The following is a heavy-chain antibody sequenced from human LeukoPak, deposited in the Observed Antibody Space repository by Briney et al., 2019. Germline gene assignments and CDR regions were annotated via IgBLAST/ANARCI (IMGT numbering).Heavy chain of an antibody. Sequence: ASVKVSCKASGYSFTIYEINWVRQATGQGLEWMGWMNPNSGNTGYAQKFQGRLTITRNTSISTAYMELSSLRSEDTAVYYCARGPGAIRLWGQGTLVTVSS. V-gene: IGHV1-8*03. J-gene: IGHJ4*02. CDR3: ARGPGAIRL. CDR1: GYSFTIYE. D-gene: IGHD3-10*01. CDR2: MNPNSGNT.